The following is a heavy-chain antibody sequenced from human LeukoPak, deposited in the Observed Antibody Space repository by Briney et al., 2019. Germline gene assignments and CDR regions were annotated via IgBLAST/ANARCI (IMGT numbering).Heavy chain of an antibody. CDR2: IYYSGST. V-gene: IGHV4-61*08. CDR1: GASVSSGGYY. J-gene: IGHJ4*02. D-gene: IGHD3-10*01. CDR3: ARRGGSGRSFDY. Sequence: SETLSPTCTVSGASVSSGGYYWSWLRQPPGKGLEWIGYIYYSGSTNYNPSLKSRVTISVDTSKNQFSLKVSSVTAADTAVYYCARRGGSGRSFDYWGQGTLVTASS.